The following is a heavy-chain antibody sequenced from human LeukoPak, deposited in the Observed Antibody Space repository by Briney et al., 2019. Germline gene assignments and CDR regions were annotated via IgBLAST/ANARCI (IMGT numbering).Heavy chain of an antibody. V-gene: IGHV4-59*12. CDR1: GGSISSYY. J-gene: IGHJ5*02. D-gene: IGHD6-13*01. Sequence: SETLSLTCTVSGGSISSYYWSWIRQPPRKGLEWLGYIYYSGSTNYNPSLKSRVTISVDTSKNQFSLKLCSVTAADTAVYYCARDGLAAAGISSLAWGQGTLVTVSS. CDR2: IYYSGST. CDR3: ARDGLAAAGISSLA.